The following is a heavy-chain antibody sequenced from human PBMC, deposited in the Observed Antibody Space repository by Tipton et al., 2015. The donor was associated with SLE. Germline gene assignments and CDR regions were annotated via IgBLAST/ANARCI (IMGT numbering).Heavy chain of an antibody. Sequence: SLRLSCAESGFTFRNYGMHWVRQAPGKGLVWVSRIRGDGIFTSYADSVQGRFTVSRDNAKNTMYLQMNSLRAEDTAVYFCARSDYVDYWGQGALVTVSS. CDR1: GFTFRNYG. CDR3: ARSDYVDY. CDR2: IRGDGIFT. J-gene: IGHJ4*02. V-gene: IGHV3-74*01.